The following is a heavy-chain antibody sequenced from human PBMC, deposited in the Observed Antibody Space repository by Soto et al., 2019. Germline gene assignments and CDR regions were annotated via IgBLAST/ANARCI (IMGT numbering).Heavy chain of an antibody. J-gene: IGHJ4*02. CDR1: GFTVSTYG. D-gene: IGHD2-8*02. V-gene: IGHV3-30*03. Sequence: QVQLVESGGGVVQPGRSLRLSCAVSGFTVSTYGMHWVRQAPGKGLEWVAVISRDGGTKYYADSVKGRFTISRDNSRNTLFLEMNSLRGDDMAVYGCTGEVASGYWGQGTLVTVSS. CDR3: TGEVASGY. CDR2: ISRDGGTK.